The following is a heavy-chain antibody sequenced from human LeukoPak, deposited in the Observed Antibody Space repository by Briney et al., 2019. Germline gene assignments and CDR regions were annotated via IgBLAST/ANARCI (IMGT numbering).Heavy chain of an antibody. CDR1: GYTFTSYD. Sequence: ASVKVSRKDSGYTFTSYDINWVRQATGQGLEWMGWMNPNSGNTGYAQKFQGRVTMTRNTSISTAYMELSSLRSEDMAVYYCARGPFWVVRHWGQGTLVTVSS. CDR3: ARGPFWVVRH. CDR2: MNPNSGNT. V-gene: IGHV1-8*01. J-gene: IGHJ1*01. D-gene: IGHD3-9*01.